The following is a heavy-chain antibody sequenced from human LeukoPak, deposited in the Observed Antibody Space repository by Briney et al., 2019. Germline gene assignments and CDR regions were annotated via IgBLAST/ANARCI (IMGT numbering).Heavy chain of an antibody. Sequence: PSETLSLTCAVSGDSISSSIWWSWVRQPPGKGLEWIGEIYHSGSTYYNPSLKSRVTISVDTSKNQFSLKLSSVTAADTAVYYCARGSSSWSYYFDYWGQGTLVTVSS. J-gene: IGHJ4*02. D-gene: IGHD6-13*01. CDR3: ARGSSSWSYYFDY. CDR2: IYHSGST. V-gene: IGHV4-4*02. CDR1: GDSISSSIW.